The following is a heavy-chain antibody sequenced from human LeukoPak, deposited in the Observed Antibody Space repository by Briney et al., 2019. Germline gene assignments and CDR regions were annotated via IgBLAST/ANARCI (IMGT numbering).Heavy chain of an antibody. J-gene: IGHJ4*02. CDR3: ASGLDYGGNSGAYYFDY. Sequence: GGSLRLSCAASGFTFSSYWMHWVRQAPGKGLVWVSRINSDGSSTSYADSVKGRFTISSDNAKNTLYLQMNSLRAEDTAVYYCASGLDYGGNSGAYYFDYWGQGTLVTVSS. CDR1: GFTFSSYW. CDR2: INSDGSST. D-gene: IGHD4-23*01. V-gene: IGHV3-74*01.